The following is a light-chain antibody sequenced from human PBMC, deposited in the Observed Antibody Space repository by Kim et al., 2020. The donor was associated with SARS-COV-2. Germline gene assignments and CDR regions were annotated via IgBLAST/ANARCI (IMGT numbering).Light chain of an antibody. CDR2: RAS. CDR1: QSIDRN. CDR3: QEYNSWPPNT. J-gene: IGKJ2*01. Sequence: SPGQRATISCRASQSIDRNLAWYQYKPGEAPRLLIFRASSRATGVPARFGGSGSGTEFTLTISNLQSEDFALYYCQEYNSWPPNTFGQGTKLEI. V-gene: IGKV3-15*01.